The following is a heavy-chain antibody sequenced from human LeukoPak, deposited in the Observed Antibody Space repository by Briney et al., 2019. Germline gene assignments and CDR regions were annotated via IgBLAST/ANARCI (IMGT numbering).Heavy chain of an antibody. Sequence: SETLSLTCIVSGGSISGYYWSWIRQPPGKGLEWIGYIYYSGSTNYNPSLKSRVTISVDTSKNQFSLKLSSVTAADTAVYYCARDVPAAPYYYYMDVWGKGTTVTVSS. CDR3: ARDVPAAPYYYYMDV. CDR2: IYYSGST. J-gene: IGHJ6*03. CDR1: GGSISGYY. V-gene: IGHV4-59*01. D-gene: IGHD2-2*01.